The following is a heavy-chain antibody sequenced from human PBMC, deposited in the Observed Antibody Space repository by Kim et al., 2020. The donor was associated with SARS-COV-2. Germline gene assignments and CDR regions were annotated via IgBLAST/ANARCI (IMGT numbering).Heavy chain of an antibody. CDR1: GGSFSGYY. J-gene: IGHJ4*02. D-gene: IGHD6-13*01. CDR3: ARVGIAAAGTPQFDY. CDR2: INHSGST. V-gene: IGHV4-34*01. Sequence: SETLSLTCAVYGGSFSGYYWSWIRQPPGKGLEWIGEINHSGSTNYNPSLKSRVTISVDTSKNQFSLKLSSVTAADTAVYYCARVGIAAAGTPQFDYWGQGTLVTVSS.